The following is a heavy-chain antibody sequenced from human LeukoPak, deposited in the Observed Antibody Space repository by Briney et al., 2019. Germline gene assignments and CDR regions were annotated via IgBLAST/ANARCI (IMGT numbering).Heavy chain of an antibody. Sequence: ASVTVYCTASGYTFTSYGIRWVRPAPGQGLGWIGWISAYNGNTNYAQKLQGRVTMTTDTSTSTAYMELRSLRSDDTDVYYCARDGILTGFHDAFDIWGQGTMVTVSS. D-gene: IGHD3-9*01. J-gene: IGHJ3*02. CDR2: ISAYNGNT. CDR3: ARDGILTGFHDAFDI. CDR1: GYTFTSYG. V-gene: IGHV1-18*01.